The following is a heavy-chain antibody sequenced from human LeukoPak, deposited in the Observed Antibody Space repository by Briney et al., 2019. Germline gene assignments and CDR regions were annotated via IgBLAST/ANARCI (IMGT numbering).Heavy chain of an antibody. J-gene: IGHJ4*02. CDR3: ARDGVNSDWPPHF. D-gene: IGHD6-19*01. V-gene: IGHV4-4*07. CDR2: VYTSGST. Sequence: PSETLSLTCTVSGGSISSYYWSWIRQPAGKGLEWIGRVYTSGSTNYNPSLKSRVTMSIDTSNSQFFLRLSSVTAADTAVYYCARDGVNSDWPPHFWGQGTLVTVSS. CDR1: GGSISSYY.